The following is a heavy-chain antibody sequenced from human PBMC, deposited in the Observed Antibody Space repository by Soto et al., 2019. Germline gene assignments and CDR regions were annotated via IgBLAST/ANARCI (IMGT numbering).Heavy chain of an antibody. CDR2: IWYDGSNK. V-gene: IGHV3-33*01. J-gene: IGHJ3*02. Sequence: PGGSLRLSCAASGFTFSSYGMHWVRQAPGKGLEWVAVIWYDGSNKYYADSVKGRFTISRDNSKNTLYLQMNSLRAEDTAVYYCARERARELLRYDAFDIWGQGTMVTVSS. CDR3: ARERARELLRYDAFDI. D-gene: IGHD1-26*01. CDR1: GFTFSSYG.